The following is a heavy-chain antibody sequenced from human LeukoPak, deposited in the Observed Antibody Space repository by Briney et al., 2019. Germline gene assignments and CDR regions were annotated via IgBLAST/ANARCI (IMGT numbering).Heavy chain of an antibody. Sequence: PGGSLRLSCAASGFTFSSYGMSWVRQAPGRGLEWVSAISGSGGSTYYADSVKGRFTISRDNSKNTLYLQMNSLRAEDTAVYYCAKPPSAYCGGDCYYYFDYWGQGTLVTVSS. J-gene: IGHJ4*02. CDR1: GFTFSSYG. V-gene: IGHV3-23*01. CDR3: AKPPSAYCGGDCYYYFDY. CDR2: ISGSGGST. D-gene: IGHD2-21*02.